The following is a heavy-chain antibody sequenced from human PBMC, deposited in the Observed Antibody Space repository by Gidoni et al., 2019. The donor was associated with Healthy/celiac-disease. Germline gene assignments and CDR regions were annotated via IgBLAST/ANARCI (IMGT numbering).Heavy chain of an antibody. CDR1: GFTFSSYG. D-gene: IGHD6-13*01. CDR2: ISYDGSNK. Sequence: QVQLVESGGGVVQPGRSLRLSCAASGFTFSSYGMHWVRQAPGKGLEWAAVISYDGSNKYYADSVKGRFTISRDNSKNTLYLQMNSLRAEDTAVYYCAKDDGSSWYGELYYWGQGTLVTVSS. J-gene: IGHJ4*02. V-gene: IGHV3-30*18. CDR3: AKDDGSSWYGELYY.